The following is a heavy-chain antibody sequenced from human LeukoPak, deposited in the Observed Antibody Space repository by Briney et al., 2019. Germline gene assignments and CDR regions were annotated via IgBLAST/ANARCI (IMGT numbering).Heavy chain of an antibody. J-gene: IGHJ4*02. V-gene: IGHV4-59*08. CDR1: GGSISSYY. CDR3: ARALVGAILGAEF. Sequence: PSETLSLTCTVSGGSISSYYWSWIRQPPGKGLEWIGYIYYSGSTNYNPSLKSRVTISVDTSKNQFSLKLSSVTAADTAVYYCARALVGAILGAEFWGQGTLVTVSS. D-gene: IGHD1-26*01. CDR2: IYYSGST.